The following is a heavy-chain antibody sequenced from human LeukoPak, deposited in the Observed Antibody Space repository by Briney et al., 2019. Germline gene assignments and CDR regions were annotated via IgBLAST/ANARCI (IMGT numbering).Heavy chain of an antibody. CDR1: GGSISSYY. D-gene: IGHD5-18*01. V-gene: IGHV4-39*01. J-gene: IGHJ4*02. CDR2: IYYSGST. CDR3: ASLQLWTTSYYFDY. Sequence: PSETLSLTCTVSGGSISSYYWGWIRQPPGKGLEWIGSIYYSGSTYCNPSLKSRVTISVDTSKNQFSLKLSSVTAADTAVYYCASLQLWTTSYYFDYWGQGTLVTVSS.